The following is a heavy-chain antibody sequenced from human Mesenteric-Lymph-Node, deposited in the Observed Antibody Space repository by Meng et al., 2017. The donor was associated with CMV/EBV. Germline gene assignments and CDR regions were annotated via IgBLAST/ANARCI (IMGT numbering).Heavy chain of an antibody. V-gene: IGHV3-23*01. J-gene: IGHJ5*02. CDR3: ARIDFWSGFEFDP. D-gene: IGHD3-3*01. CDR2: IGYNGGST. CDR1: GFTFSSYA. Sequence: GESLKISCVASGFTFSSYAMTWVRQAPGKGLEWVSSIGYNGGSTYYADSVRGRFTISRDNSKNTLHLQMNSLRAEDTAVYYCARIDFWSGFEFDPWGQGTLVTVSS.